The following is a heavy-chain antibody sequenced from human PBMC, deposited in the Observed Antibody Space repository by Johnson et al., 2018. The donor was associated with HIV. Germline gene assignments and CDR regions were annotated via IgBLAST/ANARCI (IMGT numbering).Heavy chain of an antibody. Sequence: VQLVESGGGVIRPGGSLRLSCAASRFTFNDYGMSWVRQAPGKGLEWVSGINWNGGSTGYADSVRGRFTISRDNSKNSLFLQMNSLRAADTALYYCARGGGSYYSGAFDIWGQGTMVTVSS. CDR3: ARGGGSYYSGAFDI. V-gene: IGHV3-20*04. CDR1: RFTFNDYG. CDR2: INWNGGST. J-gene: IGHJ3*02. D-gene: IGHD1-26*01.